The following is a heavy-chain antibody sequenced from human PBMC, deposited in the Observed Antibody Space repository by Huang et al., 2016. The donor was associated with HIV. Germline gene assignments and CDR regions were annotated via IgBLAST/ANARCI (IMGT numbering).Heavy chain of an antibody. CDR3: AKVAAGQPFHFYYYMDA. Sequence: QVNLVQSGAEVRKPGSSVKVSCKASGGTFKKYAISWVRQAPGQGLEWRGASIPLYGSAEYAEKCQDIVTLTADGSTNTAYLELDRLTSEDTAVYYCAKVAAGQPFHFYYYMDAWGDGTTVIVSS. V-gene: IGHV1-69*13. CDR1: GGTFKKYA. D-gene: IGHD3-3*02. CDR2: SIPLYGSA. J-gene: IGHJ6*03.